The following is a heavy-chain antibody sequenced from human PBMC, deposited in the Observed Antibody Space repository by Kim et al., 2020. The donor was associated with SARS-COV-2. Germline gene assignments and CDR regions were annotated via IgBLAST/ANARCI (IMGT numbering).Heavy chain of an antibody. J-gene: IGHJ6*02. V-gene: IGHV4-39*07. CDR2: IYYSGST. CDR3: ARDQFDWLSLYYYGMDV. D-gene: IGHD3-9*01. CDR1: GGSISSSSYY. Sequence: SETLSLTCTVYGGSISSSSYYWGWIRQPPGKGLEWIGSIYYSGSTYYNPSLKSRVTISVDTSKNQFSLKLSSVTAADTAVYYCARDQFDWLSLYYYGMDVWGQGTTVTVSS.